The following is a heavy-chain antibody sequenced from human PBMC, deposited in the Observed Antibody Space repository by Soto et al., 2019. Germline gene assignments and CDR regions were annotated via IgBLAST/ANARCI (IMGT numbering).Heavy chain of an antibody. CDR3: ARAPTVTSQQAYYYYGMDV. Sequence: GASVKVSCKASGGTFSSYAISWVRQAPGQGLEWMGGIIPIFGTANYAQKFQGRVTITADESTSTAYMELSSLRSEDTAVYYCARAPTVTSQQAYYYYGMDVWGQGTTVTVSS. D-gene: IGHD4-17*01. V-gene: IGHV1-69*13. J-gene: IGHJ6*02. CDR2: IIPIFGTA. CDR1: GGTFSSYA.